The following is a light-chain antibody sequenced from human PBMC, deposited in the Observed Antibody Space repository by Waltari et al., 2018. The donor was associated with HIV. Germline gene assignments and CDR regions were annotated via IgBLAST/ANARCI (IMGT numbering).Light chain of an antibody. V-gene: IGLV2-14*01. Sequence: PGQSITISCAGAVVDSGPEIYVSWYQQHPGRAPRLIIYMLSRRPSGVSDRFSGSSSGMSATLTISGLQSDDEAHYYCSSYSTITSLYVFGTGTRVTVL. J-gene: IGLJ1*01. CDR1: VVDSGPEIY. CDR2: MLS. CDR3: SSYSTITSLYV.